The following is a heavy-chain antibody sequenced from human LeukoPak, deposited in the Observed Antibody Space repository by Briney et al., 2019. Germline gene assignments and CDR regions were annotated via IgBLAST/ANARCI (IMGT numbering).Heavy chain of an antibody. J-gene: IGHJ4*02. CDR3: ARESGERDILPFDY. Sequence: PSETLSLTCTVSGGPISSGDYYWSWIRQPPGKGLEWIGYIYYSGSTYYNPSLKSRVTISVDTSKNQFSLKLSSVTAADTAVYYCARESGERDILPFDYWGQGTLVTVSS. V-gene: IGHV4-30-4*08. D-gene: IGHD1-26*01. CDR1: GGPISSGDYY. CDR2: IYYSGST.